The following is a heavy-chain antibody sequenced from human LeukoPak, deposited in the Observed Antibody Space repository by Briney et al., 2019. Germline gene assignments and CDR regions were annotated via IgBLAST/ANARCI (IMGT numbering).Heavy chain of an antibody. J-gene: IGHJ5*02. V-gene: IGHV3-23*01. CDR2: TRAGGSST. Sequence: PGESLTLSCAASGFSFSSYAMHWVRQAPGKGLEWVSTTRAGGSSTYCADSVKGRFTISRDNSKTTFYLQMNCLRAEDTAAYYCAKGGYCSSSSCYYGWFEPWGQGTLVTVSS. D-gene: IGHD2-2*01. CDR3: AKGGYCSSSSCYYGWFEP. CDR1: GFSFSSYA.